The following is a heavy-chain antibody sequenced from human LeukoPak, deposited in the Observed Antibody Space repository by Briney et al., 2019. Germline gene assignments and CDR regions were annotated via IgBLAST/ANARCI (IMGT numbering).Heavy chain of an antibody. CDR3: AKGLRQWLSHDAFDI. CDR1: GFTFSSYA. V-gene: IGHV3-30*04. D-gene: IGHD6-19*01. Sequence: GGSPRLSCAASGFTFSSYAMHWVRQAPGKGLEWVAVISYDGSNKYYADSVKGRFTISRDNSKNTLYLQMNSLRAEDTAVYYCAKGLRQWLSHDAFDIWGQGTMVTVSS. J-gene: IGHJ3*02. CDR2: ISYDGSNK.